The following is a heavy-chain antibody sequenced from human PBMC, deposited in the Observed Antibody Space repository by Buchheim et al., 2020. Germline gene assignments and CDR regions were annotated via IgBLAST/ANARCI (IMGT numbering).Heavy chain of an antibody. J-gene: IGHJ4*02. D-gene: IGHD4-17*01. CDR2: IYYSGST. CDR3: ATNYGDYEIEY. CDR1: GFTFSSYS. Sequence: VQLVESGGGLVKPGGSLRLSCAASGFTFSSYSMNWVRQAPGKGLEWIGYIYYSGSTYYNPSLKSRVTTSVDTSKNQFSLKLSSVTAADTAVYYCATNYGDYEIEYWGQGTL. V-gene: IGHV4-59*06.